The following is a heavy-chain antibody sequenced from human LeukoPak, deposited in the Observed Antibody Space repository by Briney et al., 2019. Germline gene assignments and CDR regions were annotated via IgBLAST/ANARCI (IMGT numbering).Heavy chain of an antibody. CDR1: GDSISTYY. Sequence: SETLSLTCTVSGDSISTYYWTWIRQSAGKGLGWIGRIHISGSTNYNPSLKSRVTMSVDTSKTQFSLKVSSVTAADTGVYYCARAPEFSSGWLLDYWGQGSLVTVSS. CDR3: ARAPEFSSGWLLDY. V-gene: IGHV4-4*07. J-gene: IGHJ4*02. D-gene: IGHD6-19*01. CDR2: IHISGST.